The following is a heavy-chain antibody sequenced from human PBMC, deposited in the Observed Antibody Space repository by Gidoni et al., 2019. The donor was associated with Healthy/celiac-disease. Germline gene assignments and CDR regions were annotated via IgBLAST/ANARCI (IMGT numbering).Heavy chain of an antibody. CDR2: ISSSSSYT. CDR1: GFTFSDYY. J-gene: IGHJ3*02. Sequence: QVQLVESGGGLVKPGGSLRLSCAASGFTFSDYYMSWIRQAPGKGLEWVSYISSSSSYTNYADSVKGRFTISRDNAKNSLYLQMNSLRAEDTAVYYCARPLGDFWSGGAGAFDIWGQGTMVTVSS. D-gene: IGHD3-3*01. CDR3: ARPLGDFWSGGAGAFDI. V-gene: IGHV3-11*06.